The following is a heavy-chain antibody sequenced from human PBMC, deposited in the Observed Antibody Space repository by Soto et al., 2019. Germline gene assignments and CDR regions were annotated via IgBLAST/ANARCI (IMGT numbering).Heavy chain of an antibody. CDR1: GGSISSGGYY. J-gene: IGHJ3*02. D-gene: IGHD3-22*01. V-gene: IGHV4-31*03. Sequence: PSETLSLTCTVSGGSISSGGYYWSWIRQHPGKGLEWIGYIYYSGSTYYNPSLKSRVTISVDTSKNQFSLKLSSVTATDTAVYCCARTTMIVVVITTGAFDIWGQGTMVTVSS. CDR3: ARTTMIVVVITTGAFDI. CDR2: IYYSGST.